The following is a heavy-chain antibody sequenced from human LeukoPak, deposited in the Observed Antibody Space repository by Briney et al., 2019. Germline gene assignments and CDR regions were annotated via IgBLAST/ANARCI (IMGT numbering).Heavy chain of an antibody. J-gene: IGHJ4*02. CDR1: GFTFNSFG. CDR3: ARDLRGGYYDSSGFFGGLDY. Sequence: GKSLRLSCAASGFTFNSFGMYWARQAPGKGLEWVAVIWYDGSNKYYADSVRGRFTISRDNSKDTLYLQMNSLRAEDTAVYYCARDLRGGYYDSSGFFGGLDYWGQGALVTVSS. D-gene: IGHD3-22*01. CDR2: IWYDGSNK. V-gene: IGHV3-33*01.